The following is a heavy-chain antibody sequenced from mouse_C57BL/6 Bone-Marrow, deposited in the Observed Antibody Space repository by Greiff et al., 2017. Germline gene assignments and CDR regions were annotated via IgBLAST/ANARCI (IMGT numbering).Heavy chain of an antibody. CDR2: IDPENGYT. D-gene: IGHD2-3*01. V-gene: IGHV14-4*01. J-gene: IGHJ3*01. CDR1: GFTFKGYS. CDR3: TTDGWWFAY. Sequence: EVKLMESGAELVRPGASVKLSCTASGFTFKGYSMHWVKQRPEQGLEWIGWIDPENGYTDYASKFKGKATITADTSSNTAYLQLSRLTSEDTACYCDTTDGWWFAYWGQGTRVTVSA.